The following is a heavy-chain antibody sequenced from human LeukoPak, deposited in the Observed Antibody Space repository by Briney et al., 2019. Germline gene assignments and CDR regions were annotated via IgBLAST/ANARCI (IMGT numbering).Heavy chain of an antibody. Sequence: GGSLRLSCAASGFTFSSYAMSWVRQAPGKGLEWVSAISGSGDSTYYADSVKGRFTISRDNAKNTLYLQMNSLRVEDTAVYYCVELGSSTSDLWGQGTLVTVSS. J-gene: IGHJ5*02. CDR2: ISGSGDST. CDR3: VELGSSTSDL. V-gene: IGHV3-23*01. D-gene: IGHD2-2*01. CDR1: GFTFSSYA.